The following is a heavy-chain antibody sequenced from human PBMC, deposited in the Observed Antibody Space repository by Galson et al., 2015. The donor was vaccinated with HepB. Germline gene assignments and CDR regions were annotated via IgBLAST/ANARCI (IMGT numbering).Heavy chain of an antibody. V-gene: IGHV3-15*01. D-gene: IGHD3/OR15-3a*01. CDR3: TTGLVPAPEGFDY. CDR2: IKSKTDGGTT. Sequence: SLRLSCAASGFTFSNAWMSWVRQAPGKGLEWGGRIKSKTDGGTTDYAAPVKGRFTISRDDSKNTLYLQMNSLQTEDTAVYYCTTGLVPAPEGFDYWGQGTLVTASS. J-gene: IGHJ4*02. CDR1: GFTFSNAW.